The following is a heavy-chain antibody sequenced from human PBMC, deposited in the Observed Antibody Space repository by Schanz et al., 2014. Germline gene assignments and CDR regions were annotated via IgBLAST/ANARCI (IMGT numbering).Heavy chain of an antibody. CDR3: ARDHQWLARYYMDV. J-gene: IGHJ3*01. Sequence: EVQLVESGGGVVRPGGSLRLSCAASGFGFDDYAMSWVRQAPGKGLDWVSAISGSGSSTYYADSVKGRFTISRDNSKNTLYLLLNSLRAEDTAVYYCARDHQWLARYYMDVWGQGTMVTVSS. CDR1: GFGFDDYA. D-gene: IGHD6-19*01. V-gene: IGHV3-23*04. CDR2: ISGSGSST.